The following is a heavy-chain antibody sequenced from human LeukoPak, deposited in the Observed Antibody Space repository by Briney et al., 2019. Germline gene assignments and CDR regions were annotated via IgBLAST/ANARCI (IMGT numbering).Heavy chain of an antibody. CDR3: ARACTSCYKLYAFAI. J-gene: IGHJ3*02. D-gene: IGHD2-2*02. Sequence: GASVKVSCKASGYTFTGYYMHWVRQAPGQGLEWMGWINPNSGGTNYAQKFQGRVTMTRDTSISTAYMELSRLRSDDTAVYYCARACTSCYKLYAFAIWGQGTMVTVSS. CDR2: INPNSGGT. CDR1: GYTFTGYY. V-gene: IGHV1-2*02.